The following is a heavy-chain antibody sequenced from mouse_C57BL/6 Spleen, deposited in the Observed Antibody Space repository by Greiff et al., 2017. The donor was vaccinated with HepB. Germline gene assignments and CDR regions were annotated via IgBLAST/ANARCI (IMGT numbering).Heavy chain of an antibody. Sequence: LVESGAELARPGASVKLSCKASGYTFTSYGISWVKQRTGQGLEWIGEIYPRSGNTYYNEKFKGKATLTADKSSSTAYMELRSLTSEDSAVYFCARNYGSYFDYWGQCTTLTVSS. CDR2: IYPRSGNT. J-gene: IGHJ2*01. D-gene: IGHD1-1*01. CDR1: GYTFTSYG. CDR3: ARNYGSYFDY. V-gene: IGHV1-81*01.